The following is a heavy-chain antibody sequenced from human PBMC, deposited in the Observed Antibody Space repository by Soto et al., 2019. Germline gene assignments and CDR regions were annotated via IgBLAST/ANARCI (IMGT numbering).Heavy chain of an antibody. V-gene: IGHV3-15*07. D-gene: IGHD6-19*01. CDR2: IKSKTDGGTT. Sequence: GGSLRLSCAASGFTFSNAWMNWVRQAPGKGLEWVGRIKSKTDGGTTDYAAPVKGRFTISRDDSKNTLYLQMNSLKTEDTAVYYCTRPYSSGLNGIDYWGQGTLVTVSS. CDR3: TRPYSSGLNGIDY. CDR1: GFTFSNAW. J-gene: IGHJ4*02.